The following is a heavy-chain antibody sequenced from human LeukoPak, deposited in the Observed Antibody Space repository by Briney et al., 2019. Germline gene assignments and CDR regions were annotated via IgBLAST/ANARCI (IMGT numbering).Heavy chain of an antibody. D-gene: IGHD3-3*01. CDR3: ARDKGPLGVVIGESDY. J-gene: IGHJ4*02. Sequence: PGGSLRLSCAASGFTFSSYSMNWVRQAPGMGLEGVSYISSSSGTIYSADSVKGRFTISRDNAKSSLYLQLNSLRAEDTAVYFCARDKGPLGVVIGESDYWGQGTLVSVSS. V-gene: IGHV3-48*01. CDR1: GFTFSSYS. CDR2: ISSSSGTI.